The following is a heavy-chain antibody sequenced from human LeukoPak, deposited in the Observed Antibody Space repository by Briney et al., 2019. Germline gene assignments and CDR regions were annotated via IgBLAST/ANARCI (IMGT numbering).Heavy chain of an antibody. D-gene: IGHD2-2*02. V-gene: IGHV1-69*02. J-gene: IGHJ3*02. CDR1: GDTFSSYT. CDR2: IIPILGIA. CDR3: ARGYCSSTSCYRAFDI. Sequence: SSVKVSCKASGDTFSSYTISWVQQAPGQGLEWMGRIIPILGIANYAQKFQGRVTITADKSTSTAYMELSSLRSEDTAVYYCARGYCSSTSCYRAFDIWGQGTMVTVSS.